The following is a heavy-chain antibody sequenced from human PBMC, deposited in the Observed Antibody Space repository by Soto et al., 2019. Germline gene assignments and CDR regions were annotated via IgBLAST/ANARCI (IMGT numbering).Heavy chain of an antibody. V-gene: IGHV1-18*01. D-gene: IGHD2-2*01. CDR3: ARAALGYCSSTSCWAFDI. CDR1: GYTFTSYG. Sequence: ASVKVSCKASGYTFTSYGISWVRQAPGQGLEWMGWISAYNGNTNYAQKFQGRVTMTTDTSTRTVYMELSSLRSEDTAVYYCARAALGYCSSTSCWAFDIWGQGTMVTVSS. CDR2: ISAYNGNT. J-gene: IGHJ3*02.